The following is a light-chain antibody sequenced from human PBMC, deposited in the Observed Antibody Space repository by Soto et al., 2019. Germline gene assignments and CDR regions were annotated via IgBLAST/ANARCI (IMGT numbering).Light chain of an antibody. CDR1: SGSIASSY. Sequence: NFMLTQPHSVAESPGKTVTISCTRSSGSIASSYVQWYQQRPGSSPTTVIYEDDQRPSGVPDRFSASIDTSSNSASLTISGLKTEDEADYYCQSYGSSSQGVSGGGTKLTVL. J-gene: IGLJ3*02. CDR3: QSYGSSSQGV. V-gene: IGLV6-57*01. CDR2: EDD.